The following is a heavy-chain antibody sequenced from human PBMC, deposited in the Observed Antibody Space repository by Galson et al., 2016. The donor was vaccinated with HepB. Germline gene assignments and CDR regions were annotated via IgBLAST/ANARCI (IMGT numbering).Heavy chain of an antibody. J-gene: IGHJ4*02. V-gene: IGHV3-30*03. CDR2: ISYDGDNT. Sequence: SLRLSCAASGFTFSRYGMNWLRQAPGKGLEWVALISYDGDNTYYADSVKGRFTVSRDNSRNTLYLQMNSLRADDTATYFCAGLGKIPFRGPYLRDYWGQGTLVAVSS. D-gene: IGHD3-16*01. CDR1: GFTFSRYG. CDR3: AGLGKIPFRGPYLRDY.